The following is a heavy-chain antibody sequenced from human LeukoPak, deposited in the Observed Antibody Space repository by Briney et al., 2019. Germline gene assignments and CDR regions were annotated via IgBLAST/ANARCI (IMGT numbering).Heavy chain of an antibody. V-gene: IGHV3-23*01. D-gene: IGHD6-19*01. Sequence: GGTLRLSCAASGFTFSSYGMSWVRQAPGKGLEWVSIISGTAFSTYYADSVKGRFTISRDNSKNTLYLQMNSLRAEDTAVYYCAKASAYSSGWYHPWGQGTLVTVSS. CDR2: ISGTAFST. CDR3: AKASAYSSGWYHP. J-gene: IGHJ5*02. CDR1: GFTFSSYG.